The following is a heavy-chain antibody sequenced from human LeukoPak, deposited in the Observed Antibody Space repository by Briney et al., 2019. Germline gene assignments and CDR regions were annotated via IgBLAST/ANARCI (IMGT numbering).Heavy chain of an antibody. Sequence: SETLSLTCNVSGGSISNRAYYWAWIRQPPGKGLEWIGSVFYSGSKYSNPSLESRLTISVDTSKNHFSLRLTSVTAADTAMYYLSKNSFPGTFTPNNWFDPWGQGTLVTVSS. D-gene: IGHD2-15*01. J-gene: IGHJ5*02. CDR1: GGSISNRAYY. CDR2: VFYSGSK. CDR3: SKNSFPGTFTPNNWFDP. V-gene: IGHV4-39*01.